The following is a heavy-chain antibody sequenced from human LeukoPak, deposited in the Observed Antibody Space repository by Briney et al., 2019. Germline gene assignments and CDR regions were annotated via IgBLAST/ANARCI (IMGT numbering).Heavy chain of an antibody. Sequence: SETLSLTCTVSGGSISSYYWSWIRRPPGKGLEWIGYIYYSGSTNYNPSLKSRVTISVDTSKNQFSLKLSSVTAADTAVYYCARAANGFDPWGQGTLVTVSS. CDR1: GGSISSYY. V-gene: IGHV4-59*01. CDR3: ARAANGFDP. CDR2: IYYSGST. J-gene: IGHJ5*02.